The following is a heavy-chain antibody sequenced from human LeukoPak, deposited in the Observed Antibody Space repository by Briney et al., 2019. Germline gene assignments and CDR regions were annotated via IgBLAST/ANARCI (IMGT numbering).Heavy chain of an antibody. Sequence: ASVKVSCKASGYTFTGYYMHWVRRAPGQGLEWMGWINPNSGGTNYAQKFQGRVTMTRDTSISTAYMELSRLRSDDTALYYCARAWSYYGSGSYYIDPHFDYWGQGTLVTVSS. CDR1: GYTFTGYY. J-gene: IGHJ4*02. CDR3: ARAWSYYGSGSYYIDPHFDY. D-gene: IGHD3-10*01. CDR2: INPNSGGT. V-gene: IGHV1-2*02.